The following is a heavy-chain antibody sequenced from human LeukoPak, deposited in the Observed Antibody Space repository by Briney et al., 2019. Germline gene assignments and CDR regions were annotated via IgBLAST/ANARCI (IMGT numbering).Heavy chain of an antibody. V-gene: IGHV4-34*01. CDR2: INHSGST. CDR1: GGSFSGYY. J-gene: IGHJ4*02. Sequence: SETLSLTCAVYGGSFSGYYWSWIRQPPGKGLEWIGEINHSGSTNYNPSLKSRVTISVDTSKNQFSLKLSSVTAADTAVYYCARGRSYFDYWGQGTLVTVSS. CDR3: ARGRSYFDY.